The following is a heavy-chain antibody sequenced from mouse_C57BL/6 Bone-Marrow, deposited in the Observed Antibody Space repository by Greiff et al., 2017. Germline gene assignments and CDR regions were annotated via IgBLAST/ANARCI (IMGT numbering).Heavy chain of an antibody. CDR3: ARYSNLDY. V-gene: IGHV5-6*01. CDR2: ISSGGSYT. CDR1: GFTFSSYG. J-gene: IGHJ2*01. Sequence: EVQGMESGGDLVKPGGSLKLSCAASGFTFSSYGMSWVRQTPDKRLEWVATISSGGSYTYYPDSVKGRFTISRDNAKNTLYLQMSSLKSEDTAMYYCARYSNLDYWGQGTTLTVTS. D-gene: IGHD2-5*01.